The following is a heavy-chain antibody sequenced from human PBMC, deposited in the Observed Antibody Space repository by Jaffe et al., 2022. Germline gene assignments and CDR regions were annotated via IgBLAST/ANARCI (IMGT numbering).Heavy chain of an antibody. CDR1: GFTFSNYD. J-gene: IGHJ3*01. CDR2: IGTAGDT. Sequence: EVQLVESGGGLVQPGGSLRLSCAASGFTFSNYDLHWVRQAPGKGLEWVSLIGTAGDTIYPGSVKGRFTISRENAKNSVYLQMNSLRVGDTAVYYCTRTCRDSDDSCHSDPDSYDVWGQGTMVTVSS. CDR3: TRTCRDSDDSCHSDPDSYDV. D-gene: IGHD2-15*01. V-gene: IGHV3-13*01.